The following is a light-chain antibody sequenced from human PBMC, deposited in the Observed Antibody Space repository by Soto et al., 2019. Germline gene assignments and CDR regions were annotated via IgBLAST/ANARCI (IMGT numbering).Light chain of an antibody. CDR1: KLGDKY. Sequence: SYELTQPPSVSVSPGQTANITCSGDKLGDKYACWYQQRPGQSPVLVIYQHSKRPSGIPERFSGSNSGNTATLTISGTQAMDEADCYCQAWDSSTANVVFGGGTKVTVL. CDR2: QHS. CDR3: QAWDSSTANVV. J-gene: IGLJ2*01. V-gene: IGLV3-1*01.